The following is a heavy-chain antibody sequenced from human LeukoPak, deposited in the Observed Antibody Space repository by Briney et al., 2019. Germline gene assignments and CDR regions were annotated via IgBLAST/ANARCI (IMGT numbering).Heavy chain of an antibody. CDR3: ARVPHDYSDPPRWKYSQH. J-gene: IGHJ1*01. D-gene: IGHD4-11*01. CDR1: GYTFTGYY. CDR2: INPNSGGT. V-gene: IGHV1-2*02. Sequence: ASVKVSCKASGYTFTGYYMHWVRQAPGQGLEWMGRINPNSGGTNYAQKFQGRVTMTRDTSISTAYMELSRLRSDDTAVYYCARVPHDYSDPPRWKYSQHWGQGTLVTVSS.